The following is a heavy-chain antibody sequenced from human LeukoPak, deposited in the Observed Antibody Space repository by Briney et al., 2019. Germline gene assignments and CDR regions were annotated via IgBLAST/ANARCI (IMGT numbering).Heavy chain of an antibody. D-gene: IGHD6-13*01. Sequence: PSETLSLTYTVSGGSISSSSYYWGWIRQPPGKGLEWIGSIYYSGSTYYNPSLKSRVTISVDTSKNQFSLKLSSVTAADTAVYYCARIDRMAAAREKLDYWGQGTLVTVSS. J-gene: IGHJ4*02. CDR1: GGSISSSSYY. CDR3: ARIDRMAAAREKLDY. CDR2: IYYSGST. V-gene: IGHV4-39*01.